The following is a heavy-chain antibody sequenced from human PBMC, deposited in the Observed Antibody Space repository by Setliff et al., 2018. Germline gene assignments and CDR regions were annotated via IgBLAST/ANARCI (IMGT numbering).Heavy chain of an antibody. Sequence: SETLSLTCAVSGYSISSGFSWVWIRQSPGKGLEWIGYIYNGGSTDYNPSVKSRVTISLDTSKNQVSLRLTSVTAADAALYYCTRPHGGDYAFDIWGPGTMVTVS. V-gene: IGHV4-38-2*01. CDR1: GYSISSGFS. D-gene: IGHD4-17*01. J-gene: IGHJ3*02. CDR3: TRPHGGDYAFDI. CDR2: IYNGGST.